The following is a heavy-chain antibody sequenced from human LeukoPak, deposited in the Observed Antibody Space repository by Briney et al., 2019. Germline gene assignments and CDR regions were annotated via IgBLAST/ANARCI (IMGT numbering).Heavy chain of an antibody. CDR1: GFTISGGW. J-gene: IGHJ4*02. CDR2: IKSKTDGGTT. CDR3: TTLSRWSELDY. Sequence: PGGSLRLSCAASGFTISGGWMNWARQAPGKGLEWVGRIKSKTDGGTTDYAAPVKGRFTISSDDSKNTLYLQMTSLKTEDTAVKYCTTLSRWSELDYWGQGTLVTVSS. D-gene: IGHD6-19*01. V-gene: IGHV3-15*01.